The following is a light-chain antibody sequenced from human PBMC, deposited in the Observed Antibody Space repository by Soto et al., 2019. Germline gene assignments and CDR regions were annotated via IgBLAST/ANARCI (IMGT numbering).Light chain of an antibody. V-gene: IGLV2-14*01. CDR3: SSYTSSSTPLYV. J-gene: IGLJ1*01. CDR1: SSDVGGYNY. CDR2: EVS. Sequence: QSALTQPASVSGSPGQSITISCTGTSSDVGGYNYVSWYQQHPGKAPKLMIYEVSNRPSGVSNRFSGSKSGNTASLTISGLQAEDEADYYCSSYTSSSTPLYVFGTGTKRTVL.